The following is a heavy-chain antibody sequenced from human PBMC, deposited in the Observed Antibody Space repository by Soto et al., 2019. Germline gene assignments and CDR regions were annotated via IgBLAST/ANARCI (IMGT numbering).Heavy chain of an antibody. CDR2: ISAYNGNT. D-gene: IGHD3-16*01. J-gene: IGHJ4*02. CDR1: GYNFVNYG. Sequence: QVQLVQSGTEVRKPGASVKVSCKASGYNFVNYGITWVRQAPGQGLERMGWISAYNGNTDYEQKFQGRITMATDTSTSTGYLELRSLRSDDTAVYYCARDGGTVAALPGGFWGQGTLVSVSS. V-gene: IGHV1-18*01. CDR3: ARDGGTVAALPGGF.